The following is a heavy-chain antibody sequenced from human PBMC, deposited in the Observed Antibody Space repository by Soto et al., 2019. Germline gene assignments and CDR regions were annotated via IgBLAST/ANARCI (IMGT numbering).Heavy chain of an antibody. D-gene: IGHD3-22*01. CDR1: GFTFSSYV. CDR2: ISYDGSNK. Sequence: QVQLVESGGGVVQPGRSLRLSCAASGFTFSSYVMHWVRQAPGKGLEWVTVISYDGSNKYYADSVQGRFTISRDNSKSTLYLQMNSLRAEDTAVYYCARDDYDSSGGLDYWGQGTLVTVSS. J-gene: IGHJ4*02. CDR3: ARDDYDSSGGLDY. V-gene: IGHV3-30-3*01.